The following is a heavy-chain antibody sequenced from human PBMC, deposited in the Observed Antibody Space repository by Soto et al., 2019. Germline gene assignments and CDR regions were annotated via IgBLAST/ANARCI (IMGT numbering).Heavy chain of an antibody. V-gene: IGHV3-53*01. D-gene: IGHD6-6*01. CDR3: ARVGIAARPSVGYFDY. Sequence: GGSLRLSCAASGFTVSSNYMSWVRQAPGKGLEWVSVIYSGGSTYYADSVKGRFTISRDNSKNTLYLQMNSLRAEDTAVYYCARVGIAARPSVGYFDYWGQGTLVTVSS. CDR1: GFTVSSNY. CDR2: IYSGGST. J-gene: IGHJ4*02.